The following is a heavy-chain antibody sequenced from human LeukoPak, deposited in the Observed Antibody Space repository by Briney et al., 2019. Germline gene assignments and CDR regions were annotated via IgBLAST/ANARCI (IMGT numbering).Heavy chain of an antibody. Sequence: ASVKVSCKATGYTFTDYYIHWVRQAPGQGLEWMGWINPNSGGTNYAQKFQGRVTMTRDTSISTAYMELSRLRSDDTAVSYCARGISGDGSNYFDYWGQGTLVTVSS. J-gene: IGHJ4*02. CDR3: ARGISGDGSNYFDY. CDR1: GYTFTDYY. V-gene: IGHV1-2*02. D-gene: IGHD5-12*01. CDR2: INPNSGGT.